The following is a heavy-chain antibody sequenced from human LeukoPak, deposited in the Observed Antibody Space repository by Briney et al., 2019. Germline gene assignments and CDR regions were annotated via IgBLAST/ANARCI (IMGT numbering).Heavy chain of an antibody. V-gene: IGHV2-26*01. Sequence: SGPTLVNPTETLTLTCTVSGFSLSNARMGVSWIRQPPGKALEWLAHIFSNDEKSYSTSLKSRLTISKDTSKSQVVLTMTNMDPVDTATYYCARGYYDFWSGRRNFDYWGQGTLVTDSS. CDR2: IFSNDEK. CDR3: ARGYYDFWSGRRNFDY. D-gene: IGHD3-3*01. CDR1: GFSLSNARMG. J-gene: IGHJ4*02.